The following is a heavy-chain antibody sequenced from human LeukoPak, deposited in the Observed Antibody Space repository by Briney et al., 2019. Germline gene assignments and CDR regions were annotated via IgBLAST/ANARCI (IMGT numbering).Heavy chain of an antibody. CDR1: GFTFGDYA. D-gene: IGHD6-13*01. V-gene: IGHV3-49*03. J-gene: IGHJ4*02. CDR2: IRSKAYGGTT. Sequence: GGSLRLSCTASGFTFGDYAMSWFRQAPGKGLEWVGFIRSKAYGGTTEYAASVKGRFTISRDDSKSIAYLQMNSLKTEDTAVYYCTRSAGKGFSNLDYWGQGTLVTVSS. CDR3: TRSAGKGFSNLDY.